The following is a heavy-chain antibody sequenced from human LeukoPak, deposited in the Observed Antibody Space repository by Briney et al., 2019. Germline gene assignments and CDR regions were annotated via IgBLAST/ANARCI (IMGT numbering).Heavy chain of an antibody. Sequence: EASVKVSCKASGYTFTTYGISWVRPAPGQGLAWMGWISTDSGNANYAQKFQGRLTMTTDTSTTTAYMELGSLRSDDTAVYYCARGKVLRFLEYLDDTPNWFDPWGQGTLVTVSS. V-gene: IGHV1-18*01. CDR3: ARGKVLRFLEYLDDTPNWFDP. D-gene: IGHD3-3*01. J-gene: IGHJ5*02. CDR1: GYTFTTYG. CDR2: ISTDSGNA.